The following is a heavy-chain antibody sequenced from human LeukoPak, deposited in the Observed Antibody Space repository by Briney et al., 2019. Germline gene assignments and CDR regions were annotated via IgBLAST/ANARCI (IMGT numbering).Heavy chain of an antibody. CDR2: INHSGST. V-gene: IGHV4-34*01. CDR3: ARGRGYGTTEGMDYFDY. J-gene: IGHJ4*02. CDR1: GGSFSGYY. D-gene: IGHD4-17*01. Sequence: SETLSLTCAVYGGSFSGYYWSWIRQPPGKGLEWIGEINHSGSTNYNPSLKSRVTISVDTSKNQFSLKLSSVTAADTAVYYRARGRGYGTTEGMDYFDYWGQGTLVTVSS.